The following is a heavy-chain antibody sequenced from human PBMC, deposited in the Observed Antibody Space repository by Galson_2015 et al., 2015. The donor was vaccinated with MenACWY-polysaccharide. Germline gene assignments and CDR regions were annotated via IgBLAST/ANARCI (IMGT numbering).Heavy chain of an antibody. CDR2: IKQDGSEK. Sequence: SLRLSCAASGFTFSSYWMSWVRQAPGKGLEWVANIKQDGSEKYDVDSVKGRFTISRDNAKNSLYLQMNSLRAEDTAVYYCARWVYSKYDFWSGYYTHFDYWGQGTLVTVSS. J-gene: IGHJ4*02. V-gene: IGHV3-7*01. CDR1: GFTFSSYW. CDR3: ARWVYSKYDFWSGYYTHFDY. D-gene: IGHD3-3*01.